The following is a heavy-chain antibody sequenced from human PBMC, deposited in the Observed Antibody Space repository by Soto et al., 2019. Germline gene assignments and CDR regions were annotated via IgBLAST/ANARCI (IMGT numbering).Heavy chain of an antibody. V-gene: IGHV6-1*01. CDR3: ARDLPRYYYGSGSYYRLFDY. Sequence: KQSQTLSLTCAISGDSVSSNSAAWNWIRQSPSRGLEWLGRTYYRSKWYNDYAVSVKSRITINPDTSKNQFSLQLNSVTPEDTAVYYCARDLPRYYYGSGSYYRLFDYWGQGTLVTVSS. CDR1: GDSVSSNSAA. CDR2: TYYRSKWYN. J-gene: IGHJ4*02. D-gene: IGHD3-10*01.